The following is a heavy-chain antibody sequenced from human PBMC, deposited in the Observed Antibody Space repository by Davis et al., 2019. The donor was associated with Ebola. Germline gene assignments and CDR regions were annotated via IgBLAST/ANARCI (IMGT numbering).Heavy chain of an antibody. D-gene: IGHD2-21*01. CDR3: ICGDQLTGGLYYYYGMDV. CDR1: GYTFTNYD. CDR2: MNPNSGNT. Sequence: ASVKVSCKASGYTFTNYDLNWVRQATGQGLEWMGWMNPNSGNTGYAQKFQGRVTMTRNTSISTAYMELSSLRSEDTAVYYCICGDQLTGGLYYYYGMDVWGQGTTVTVSS. J-gene: IGHJ6*02. V-gene: IGHV1-8*01.